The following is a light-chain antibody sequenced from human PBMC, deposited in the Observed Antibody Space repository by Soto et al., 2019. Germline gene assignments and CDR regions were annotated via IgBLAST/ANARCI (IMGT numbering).Light chain of an antibody. CDR2: EGS. CDR3: CASVNSRSYV. J-gene: IGLJ1*01. CDR1: SSDVGTYNL. Sequence: QSGRAQPACVSGSPGHSITISWTGTSSDVGTYNLVSWYQQHPGKAPKLIIYEGSRRPSGVSSRFSGSKSGNTASLTISGLQAEDEADYYCCASVNSRSYVFGSGAKVTVL. V-gene: IGLV2-23*01.